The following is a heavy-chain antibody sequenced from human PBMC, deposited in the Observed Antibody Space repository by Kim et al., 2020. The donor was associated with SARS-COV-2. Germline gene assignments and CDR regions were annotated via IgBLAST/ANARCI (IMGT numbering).Heavy chain of an antibody. D-gene: IGHD3-10*01. Sequence: HPSLKSRVTISVDTSTNQFSLKLSSVTPADTAVYYCASTIGWGVYYFDYWGQGTLVSVSS. J-gene: IGHJ4*02. V-gene: IGHV4-59*01. CDR3: ASTIGWGVYYFDY.